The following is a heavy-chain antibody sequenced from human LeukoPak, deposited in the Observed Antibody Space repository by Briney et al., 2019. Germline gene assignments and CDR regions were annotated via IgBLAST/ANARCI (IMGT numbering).Heavy chain of an antibody. CDR3: ARSIAARFRWFDP. CDR2: IKQDGSEK. V-gene: IGHV3-7*01. CDR1: GFTFSNAW. D-gene: IGHD6-6*01. J-gene: IGHJ5*02. Sequence: PGGSLRLSCAASGFTFSNAWMSWVRQAPGKGLEWVANIKQDGSEKYYVDSVKGRFTISRDNAKNSLYLQMNSLRAEDTAEYYCARSIAARFRWFDPWGQGTLVTVSS.